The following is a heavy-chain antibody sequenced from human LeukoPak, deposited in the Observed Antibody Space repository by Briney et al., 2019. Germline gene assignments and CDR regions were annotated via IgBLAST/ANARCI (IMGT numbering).Heavy chain of an antibody. CDR1: ALTFSDYS. D-gene: IGHD4-17*01. CDR2: ISSRSTYR. CDR3: ARDMTTATTCYLQH. V-gene: IGHV3-21*06. J-gene: IGHJ1*01. Sequence: PGGCLRLSCAASALTFSDYSMNWVRQAPGKGLEWVSCISSRSTYRYYAHSAKVRFTNSKTNPKNSTCLKMNSLTTQDTAWYSCARDMTTATTCYLQHWGQSTLVTLSS.